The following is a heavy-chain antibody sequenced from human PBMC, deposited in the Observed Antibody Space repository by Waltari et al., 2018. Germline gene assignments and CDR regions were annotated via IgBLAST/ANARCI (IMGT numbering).Heavy chain of an antibody. J-gene: IGHJ5*02. D-gene: IGHD2-8*01. V-gene: IGHV7-4-1*02. CDR1: GYNFTTYP. CDR2: NNPNTGNP. CDR3: AGVS. Sequence: QVQSVQSGYELKNPGASVKISCKTSGYNFTTYPIHWVRQSPGQWLEWMGWNNPNTGNPTFGQGFTGRFVFSLDTSVRTAYVEISSLKDEDTAIYYCAGVSWGQGTLVTVSS.